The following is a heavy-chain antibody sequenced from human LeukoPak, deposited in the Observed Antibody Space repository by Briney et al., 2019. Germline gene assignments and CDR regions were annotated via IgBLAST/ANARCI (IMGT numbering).Heavy chain of an antibody. D-gene: IGHD5-18*01. CDR1: GYTFTVYY. V-gene: IGHV1-2*02. Sequence: ASVKVSCKASGYTFTVYYMHWVRQAPGQGLEWMGWINPNSGGTNYAQKFQGRVTMTRDTSISTAYMELSRLRSDDTAVYYCARGRIQLWLRNGGMKNWFDPWGQGTLVTVSS. J-gene: IGHJ5*02. CDR2: INPNSGGT. CDR3: ARGRIQLWLRNGGMKNWFDP.